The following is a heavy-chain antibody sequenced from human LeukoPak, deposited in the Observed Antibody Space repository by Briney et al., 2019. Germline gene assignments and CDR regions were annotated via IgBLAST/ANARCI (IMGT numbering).Heavy chain of an antibody. J-gene: IGHJ4*02. V-gene: IGHV3-23*03. CDR3: AHGSMYQLDY. CDR1: GFTFSSYG. CDR2: IYSGGTT. Sequence: GGSLRLSRAASGFTFSSYGMSWVRQAPGKGLEWVSIIYSGGTTYYADSVKGRFTISRDNAKNTLYLQMNSLRAEDTAVYYCAHGSMYQLDYWGQGTLVTVSS. D-gene: IGHD2-2*01.